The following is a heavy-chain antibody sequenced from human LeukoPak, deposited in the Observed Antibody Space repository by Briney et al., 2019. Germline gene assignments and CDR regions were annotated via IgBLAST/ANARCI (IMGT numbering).Heavy chain of an antibody. CDR2: ISGTGGST. D-gene: IGHD6-19*01. V-gene: IGHV3-23*01. J-gene: IGHJ4*02. CDR1: GFTFSSYA. CDR3: AGAFSGWSPKF. Sequence: PGRSLRLSCAASGFTFSSYAMHWVRQAPGKGPEWVSAISGTGGSTYYADSVKGRFTLSRDNSKNTLYLQMNSLRADDTAVYYCAGAFSGWSPKFWGQGTLVTVSS.